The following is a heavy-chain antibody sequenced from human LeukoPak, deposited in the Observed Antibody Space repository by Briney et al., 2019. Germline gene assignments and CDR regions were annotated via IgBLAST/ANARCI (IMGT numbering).Heavy chain of an antibody. V-gene: IGHV1-24*01. Sequence: ASVKVSCKVSGFTLTELSMHWVRQAPGKGIEWLGGFDPEDGETIYAQKFQGRVTMTEDTSTDTAYMELSSLRSEDTAVYYCATDRGSSWYALGYWGQGTLVTVSS. D-gene: IGHD6-13*01. CDR1: GFTLTELS. CDR3: ATDRGSSWYALGY. J-gene: IGHJ4*02. CDR2: FDPEDGET.